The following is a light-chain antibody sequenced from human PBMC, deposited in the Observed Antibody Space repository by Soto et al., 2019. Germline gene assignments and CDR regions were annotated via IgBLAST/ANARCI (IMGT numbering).Light chain of an antibody. CDR2: GAS. CDR1: QSVNNN. V-gene: IGKV3-15*01. Sequence: EIILTQSPASLSVSPGERATLSCRASQSVNNNLAWYQQKPGQAPRLLIYGASTRATGIPGRFRGSGSGTEFTLTITRLQSEDFAVYFCQQYNNLPPHTFGQGTKLEIK. CDR3: QQYNNLPPHT. J-gene: IGKJ2*01.